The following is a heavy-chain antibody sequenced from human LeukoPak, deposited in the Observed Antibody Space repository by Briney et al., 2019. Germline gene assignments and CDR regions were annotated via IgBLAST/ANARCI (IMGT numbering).Heavy chain of an antibody. J-gene: IGHJ5*02. CDR2: IKSKIGGATA. V-gene: IGHV3-15*01. CDR3: ATDRAWFDP. D-gene: IGHD3-10*01. CDR1: GITFSTAW. Sequence: PGGSLRLSCAASGITFSTAWMSWFRQAPGKGLEWVGRIKSKIGGATADYAARVKDRFTISRDDSKNTLYLQMNSLKTEDTAVYYCATDRAWFDPWGQGTLVTVSS.